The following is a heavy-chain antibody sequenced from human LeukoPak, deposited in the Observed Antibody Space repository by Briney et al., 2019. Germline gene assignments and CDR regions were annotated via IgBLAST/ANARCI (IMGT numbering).Heavy chain of an antibody. CDR3: VRDRGEFSYSHDY. V-gene: IGHV4-61*02. D-gene: IGHD1-26*01. J-gene: IGHJ4*02. CDR1: GGSISSGSYY. Sequence: KASETLSLTCTVSGGSISSGSYYWSWIRQPAGKGLEWIGRIYTSGSTNYNPSLKSRVTISVGTSKNQFSLKLSSVTAADTAVYYCVRDRGEFSYSHDYWGQGTLVTVSS. CDR2: IYTSGST.